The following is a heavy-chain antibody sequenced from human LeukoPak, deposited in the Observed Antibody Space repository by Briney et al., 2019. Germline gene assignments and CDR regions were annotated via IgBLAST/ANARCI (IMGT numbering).Heavy chain of an antibody. D-gene: IGHD4-23*01. V-gene: IGHV1-18*01. CDR1: GYTFTSYG. Sequence: ASVKVSCKASGYTFTSYGISWVRQAPGQGLEWMGWISAYNGNTNYAQNLQGRVTMTTDTSTSTAYMELRSLRSDDPAVYYCARQGYGGHSQGAADYWGQGTLVTVSS. CDR3: ARQGYGGHSQGAADY. J-gene: IGHJ4*02. CDR2: ISAYNGNT.